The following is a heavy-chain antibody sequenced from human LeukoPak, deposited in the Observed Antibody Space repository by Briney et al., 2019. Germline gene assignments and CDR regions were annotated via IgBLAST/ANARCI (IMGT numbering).Heavy chain of an antibody. Sequence: PGRSLRLSCAASGFTFNIYSMYWVRQAPGKGLEWVVSMSSDASSEYYADSVKGRFTISRDNSKNMLYLQINSLRAEDTAVYHCARKKMAAAGKGAFDYWGQGTLVTVSS. V-gene: IGHV3-30*04. D-gene: IGHD6-13*01. CDR1: GFTFNIYS. CDR3: ARKKMAAAGKGAFDY. CDR2: MSSDASSE. J-gene: IGHJ4*02.